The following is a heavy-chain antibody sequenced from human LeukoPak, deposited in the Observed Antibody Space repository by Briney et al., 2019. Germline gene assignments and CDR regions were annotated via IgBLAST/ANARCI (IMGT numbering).Heavy chain of an antibody. CDR3: AKSPYFYNSGRYVDV. D-gene: IGHD3-10*01. V-gene: IGHV3-23*01. CDR2: ISGSGGST. Sequence: GGSLRLSCAASGFTFSSFGMSWVRQAPGKGLDWVSAISGSGGSTYHADSVKGRFTISRDNSKNTLYLQMSRLRAEDTAVYYCAKSPYFYNSGRYVDVWGKGTTVTVSS. J-gene: IGHJ6*03. CDR1: GFTFSSFG.